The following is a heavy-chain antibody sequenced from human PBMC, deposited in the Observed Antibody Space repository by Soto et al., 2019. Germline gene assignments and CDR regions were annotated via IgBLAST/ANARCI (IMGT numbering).Heavy chain of an antibody. CDR2: MYYNGST. CDR1: GYSVSRGGYY. J-gene: IGHJ4*02. CDR3: ARVKYYGSGSYSKWFDY. D-gene: IGHD3-10*01. Sequence: QVQLQESGPGLVKPAQTLSLTCTVSGYSVSRGGYYWSWIRQHPGKGLEWIGHMYYNGSTYYNPSLKSRTTISVDTSKNQLSLRLSSVTASHTAVYYCARVKYYGSGSYSKWFDYWRQGTLVTVSS. V-gene: IGHV4-31*03.